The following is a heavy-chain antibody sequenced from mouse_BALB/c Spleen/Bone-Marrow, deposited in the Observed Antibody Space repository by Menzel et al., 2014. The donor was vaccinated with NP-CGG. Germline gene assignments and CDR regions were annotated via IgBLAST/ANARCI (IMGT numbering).Heavy chain of an antibody. Sequence: VKLQESGAELVRPGFSVKISCKASGYAFSSYWMNWVKQRPGQGLEWIGQIYPGDGDTNYSGKFKGKATLTADESSSTAYMQLSSLTSEDSAVYFCAFGNYDFDYWGQGTTLTVSS. D-gene: IGHD2-1*01. CDR3: AFGNYDFDY. CDR2: IYPGDGDT. CDR1: GYAFSSYW. V-gene: IGHV1-80*01. J-gene: IGHJ2*01.